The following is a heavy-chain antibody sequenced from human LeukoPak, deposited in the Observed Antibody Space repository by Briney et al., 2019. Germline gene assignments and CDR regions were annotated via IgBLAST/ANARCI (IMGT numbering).Heavy chain of an antibody. CDR3: ARDFAREFTIDY. CDR2: ISSSSNII. CDR1: GFTFSNYN. J-gene: IGHJ4*02. V-gene: IGHV3-48*01. D-gene: IGHD3-10*01. Sequence: PGGSLRLSCAASGFTFSNYNMNWVRQPPGKGLQWVSYISSSSNIIYYADSVKGRFTISRDNPKNSLFLQMNSLRAEDTAVYYCARDFAREFTIDYWGQGTLVTVSS.